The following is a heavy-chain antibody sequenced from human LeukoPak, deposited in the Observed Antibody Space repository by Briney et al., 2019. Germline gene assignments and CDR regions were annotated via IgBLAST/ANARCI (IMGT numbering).Heavy chain of an antibody. CDR1: GFTFSSYG. D-gene: IGHD3-16*01. CDR2: IRYDGSNK. Sequence: GGSLRLSCAASGFTFSSYGMHWVRQAPGKGLEWVAFIRYDGSNKYYADSVKGRFTISRDNSKNTLYVQMSSLRGEDTAVYYCAKDAIGGGWPYYFDYWGQGTLVTVSS. V-gene: IGHV3-30*02. CDR3: AKDAIGGGWPYYFDY. J-gene: IGHJ4*02.